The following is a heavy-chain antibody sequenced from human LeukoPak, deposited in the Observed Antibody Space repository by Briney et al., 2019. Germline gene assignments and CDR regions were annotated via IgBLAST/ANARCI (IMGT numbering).Heavy chain of an antibody. J-gene: IGHJ4*02. CDR2: INPSGGST. CDR3: ERADIANPDFDY. V-gene: IGHV1-46*01. CDR1: GYTFTSYY. Sequence: ASVKVSCKASGYTFTSYYMHWVRQAPGQGLEWMGIINPSGGSTSYAQKFQGRVTMTRDTSTSTVYMELSSLRSEDTAVYYCERADIANPDFDYWGQGTLVTVSS. D-gene: IGHD5-12*01.